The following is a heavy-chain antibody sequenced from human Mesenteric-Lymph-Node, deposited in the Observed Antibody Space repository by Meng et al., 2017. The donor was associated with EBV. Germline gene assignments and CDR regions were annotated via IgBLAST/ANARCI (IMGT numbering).Heavy chain of an antibody. CDR2: IHHSETA. V-gene: IGHV4-34*01. D-gene: IGHD2-2*01. J-gene: IGHJ5*02. CDR3: ARQGYCRTTTCSTWFDP. CDR1: GGSFSVYS. Sequence: GQLQQWGAGLSKPSETLSLTCVISGGSFSVYSCNWLRQAPGKGLEWIGKIHHSETADYNPSLEDRVIISADTSKNQFSLKLTSVTAADTAVYYCARQGYCRTTTCSTWFDPWGQGTLVTVSS.